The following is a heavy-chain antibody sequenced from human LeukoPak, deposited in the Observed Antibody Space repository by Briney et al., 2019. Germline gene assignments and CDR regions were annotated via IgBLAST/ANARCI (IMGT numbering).Heavy chain of an antibody. CDR2: IYYSGST. J-gene: IGHJ3*02. D-gene: IGHD3-3*01. CDR1: GGSISSSSYY. CDR3: ARLRDFWSGSHVFDI. Sequence: SETLSLTCTVSGGSISSSSYYWGWIRQPPGKGLEWIGSIYYSGSTYYNPSLKSPVIISVDTSENQFSLKLSSVTAADTAVYFCARLRDFWSGSHVFDIWGQGTMVTVSS. V-gene: IGHV4-39*07.